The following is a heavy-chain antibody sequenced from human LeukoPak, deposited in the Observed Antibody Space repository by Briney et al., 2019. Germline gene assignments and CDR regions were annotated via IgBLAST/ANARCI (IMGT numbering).Heavy chain of an antibody. CDR3: TRDLMPGFSSGWHFGY. CDR2: TSGDEDST. J-gene: IGHJ4*02. CDR1: GLTFRNFA. V-gene: IGHV3-23*01. D-gene: IGHD6-19*01. Sequence: GGSLRLSCAAFGLTFRNFAMSWVRQAPGKGLEWLAVTSGDEDSTHYADSVRGRFVISTDSSKNSLFLQMNSLRADDTAVYYCTRDLMPGFSSGWHFGYWGQGTLVTVSS.